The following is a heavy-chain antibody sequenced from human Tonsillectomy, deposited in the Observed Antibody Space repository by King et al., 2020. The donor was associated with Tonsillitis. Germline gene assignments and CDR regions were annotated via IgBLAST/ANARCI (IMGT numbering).Heavy chain of an antibody. CDR3: ARNDFWSGYYGYMDV. D-gene: IGHD3-3*01. V-gene: IGHV4-59*01. J-gene: IGHJ6*03. Sequence: VQLQESGPGLVKPSETLSLTCTGSGGSISSYYWSWIRQPPGKGLEWIGYIYYSGSTNYTPSLQSRVTTSVDTSKNQFSLSLSSVTSAYTAVYYCARNDFWSGYYGYMDVWGKGTTVTVSS. CDR1: GGSISSYY. CDR2: IYYSGST.